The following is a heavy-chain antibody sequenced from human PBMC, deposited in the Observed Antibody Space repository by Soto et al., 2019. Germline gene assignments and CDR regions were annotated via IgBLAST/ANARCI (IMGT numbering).Heavy chain of an antibody. CDR3: ARADGSGYYDY. CDR2: IYYSGST. J-gene: IGHJ4*02. D-gene: IGHD3-22*01. Sequence: QVQLQESGPGLVKPSQTLSLTCAVSGGSISSGHYYWSWIRQHPGKGLEWIGYIYYSGSTYYNPSPKSRVTISVATSKNQFSLKLSSVTAADTAVYYCARADGSGYYDYWGQGTLVTVSS. CDR1: GGSISSGHYY. V-gene: IGHV4-31*11.